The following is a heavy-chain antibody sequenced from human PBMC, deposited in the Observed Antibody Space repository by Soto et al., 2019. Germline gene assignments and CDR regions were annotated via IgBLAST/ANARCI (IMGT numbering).Heavy chain of an antibody. J-gene: IGHJ3*01. CDR2: ISAHTGSS. Sequence: QVQLVQSGAEVKKAGASVKVSCKASGYTFTSSGMSWVRQAPGQGLEWMGWISAHTGSSEYAQRFQGRVTMTTDRSTSTAYMELRSLRSDDTAVYYCARAFFYQGSDSRGYSFDAFDFWGPGTLVTASS. CDR3: ARAFFYQGSDSRGYSFDAFDF. D-gene: IGHD3-22*01. V-gene: IGHV1-18*01. CDR1: GYTFTSSG.